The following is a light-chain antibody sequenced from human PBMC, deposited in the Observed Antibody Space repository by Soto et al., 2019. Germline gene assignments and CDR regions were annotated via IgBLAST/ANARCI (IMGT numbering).Light chain of an antibody. Sequence: QSVLTQPPSVSGAPGQRVTISCTGSSSNIGAGYDVHWYQQLPGTAPKLLIYGNSNRPSGVPDRFSGSKSGTSASLAITGLSALHDADYSCQSYDCSPGGYVFGTGTKLTVL. J-gene: IGLJ1*01. CDR1: SSNIGAGYD. CDR3: QSYDCSPGGYV. V-gene: IGLV1-40*01. CDR2: GNS.